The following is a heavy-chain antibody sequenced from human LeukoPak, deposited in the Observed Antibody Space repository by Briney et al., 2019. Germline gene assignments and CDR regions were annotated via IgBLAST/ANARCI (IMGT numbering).Heavy chain of an antibody. CDR2: ISAYNGNT. Sequence: GASVKVSCKASGYTFTSYGISWVRQAPGQGLEWMGWISAYNGNTNYAQKLQGRVTMTTDTSTSTAYMELRSLRSDDTAVYYCARESHYYGSGSELSAFDIWGQGTMVTVSS. CDR3: ARESHYYGSGSELSAFDI. V-gene: IGHV1-18*01. J-gene: IGHJ3*02. D-gene: IGHD3-10*01. CDR1: GYTFTSYG.